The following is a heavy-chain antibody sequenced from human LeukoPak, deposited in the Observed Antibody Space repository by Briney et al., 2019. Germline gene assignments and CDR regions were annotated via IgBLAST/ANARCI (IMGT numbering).Heavy chain of an antibody. J-gene: IGHJ3*02. CDR1: GGSISSSSYY. CDR2: IYFSGGT. Sequence: PSETLSLTCTVSGGSISSSSYYWGWIRQPPGKGLEWIGSIYFSGGTYYNASLKSRVTISVDTSKNQFSLKLSSVTAADTAVYYCAREAVVAGAFDIWGQGTMVTVSS. D-gene: IGHD6-19*01. V-gene: IGHV4-39*02. CDR3: AREAVVAGAFDI.